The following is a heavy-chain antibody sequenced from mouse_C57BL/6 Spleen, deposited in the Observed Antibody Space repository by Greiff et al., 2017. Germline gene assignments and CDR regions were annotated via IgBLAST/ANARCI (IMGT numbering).Heavy chain of an antibody. CDR2: IYPGNSDT. Sequence: DVQLQESGTVLARPGASVKMSCKTSGYTFTSYWMHWVKQRPGQGLEWIGAIYPGNSDTSYNQKFKGKAKLTAVTSASTAYMELSSLTNEDSAVYYGTGYYGSSYVENYWGQGTTLTVSS. V-gene: IGHV1-5*01. J-gene: IGHJ2*01. CDR1: GYTFTSYW. D-gene: IGHD1-1*01. CDR3: TGYYGSSYVENY.